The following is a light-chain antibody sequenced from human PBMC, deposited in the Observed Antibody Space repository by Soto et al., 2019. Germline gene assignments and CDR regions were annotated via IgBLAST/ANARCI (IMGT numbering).Light chain of an antibody. J-gene: IGKJ5*01. V-gene: IGKV3-20*01. CDR3: QQYGSSTIT. CDR1: QSVSSNY. Sequence: IVLTQSPDTLSLSPGERATLSCRASQSVSSNYLAWYQQKLGQAPRLLISGASSRAAGISDKFSGSGSGTDFTLTISRLEPEDFAVYYCQQYGSSTITFGQGTRLEIK. CDR2: GAS.